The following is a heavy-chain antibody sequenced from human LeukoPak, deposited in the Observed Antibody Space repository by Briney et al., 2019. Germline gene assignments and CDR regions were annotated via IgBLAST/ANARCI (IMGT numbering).Heavy chain of an antibody. V-gene: IGHV3-11*04. CDR2: IRSSGTTI. CDR3: ARDRGAVTDVFDY. Sequence: GGSLRLSCVASGFTFSDYYMSWIRQAPGKGLEWVSYIRSSGTTIHYADSVKGRFTISRDNAKNSLYLQMNSLRVEDTAVYYCARDRGAVTDVFDYWGQGTLVTVSS. J-gene: IGHJ4*02. D-gene: IGHD6-19*01. CDR1: GFTFSDYY.